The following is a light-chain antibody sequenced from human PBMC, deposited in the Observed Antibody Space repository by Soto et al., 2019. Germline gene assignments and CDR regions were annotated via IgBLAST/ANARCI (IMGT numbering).Light chain of an antibody. CDR1: QSVSID. Sequence: EIVMTQSPGTLSVSPGERATLSCRASQSVSIDLAWYQQKPGQAPRLLIYGASTRAPGIPARFSGSGSGTEFTLTTNSLQSEDFAVYYCQQYNNWPPLTFGGGTKVDIK. V-gene: IGKV3-15*01. CDR2: GAS. J-gene: IGKJ4*01. CDR3: QQYNNWPPLT.